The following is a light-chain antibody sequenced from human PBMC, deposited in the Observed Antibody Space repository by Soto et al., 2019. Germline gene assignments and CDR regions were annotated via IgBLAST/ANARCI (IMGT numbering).Light chain of an antibody. CDR3: QQYNSYSPT. V-gene: IGKV1-5*03. J-gene: IGKJ1*01. Sequence: DIQMTQSPSTLSASVGDRVTITCRASQSISNYLAWYQQKPGKAPKLLIYKASSLESGVPSRFSGSGSETEFTLTISGLQPGDSATYYCQQYNSYSPTFGQGTKVDIK. CDR1: QSISNY. CDR2: KAS.